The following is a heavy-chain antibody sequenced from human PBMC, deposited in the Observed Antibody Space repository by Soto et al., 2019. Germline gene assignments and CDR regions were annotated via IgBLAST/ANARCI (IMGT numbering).Heavy chain of an antibody. D-gene: IGHD4-17*01. CDR3: AGAIKYGDYSRWFSP. V-gene: IGHV1-8*01. CDR2: MNPNSGNT. J-gene: IGHJ5*02. Sequence: QVQLVQSGAEVKKPGASVKVSCKASGYTFTSYDINWVRQATGQVFEYLGWMNPNSGNTGYVKKFQGRVTMTRETSIHRAQRELISLTSETTAVYYCAGAIKYGDYSRWFSPWGPGALVTVSS. CDR1: GYTFTSYD.